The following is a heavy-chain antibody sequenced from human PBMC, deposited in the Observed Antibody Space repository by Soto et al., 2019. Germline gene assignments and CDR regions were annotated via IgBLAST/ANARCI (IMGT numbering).Heavy chain of an antibody. V-gene: IGHV1-18*01. CDR1: GYTFTSYG. CDR3: ARDLSGVVRIPADY. CDR2: ISAYNGNT. D-gene: IGHD2-15*01. J-gene: IGHJ4*02. Sequence: ASVKVSCKASGYTFTSYGISWVRQAPGQGLEWMGWISAYNGNTNYAQKLQGRVTMTTDTSTSTAYMELRSLRSNDTAVYYCARDLSGVVRIPADYWGQGTLVTVSS.